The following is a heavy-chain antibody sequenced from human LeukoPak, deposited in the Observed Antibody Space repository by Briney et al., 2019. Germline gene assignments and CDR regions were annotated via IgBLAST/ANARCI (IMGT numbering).Heavy chain of an antibody. CDR1: GFTFSNYW. CDR2: IKQDGSEK. CDR3: ARDHDYGDYGLFDY. D-gene: IGHD4-17*01. V-gene: IGHV3-7*01. J-gene: IGHJ4*02. Sequence: GGSLRLSCAASGFTFSNYWMSWVRQAPGKGLEWVANIKQDGSEKYYVDSVKGRFTISRDNAKNSLYLQMNSLRAEDTAVYYCARDHDYGDYGLFDYWGQGTPVTVSS.